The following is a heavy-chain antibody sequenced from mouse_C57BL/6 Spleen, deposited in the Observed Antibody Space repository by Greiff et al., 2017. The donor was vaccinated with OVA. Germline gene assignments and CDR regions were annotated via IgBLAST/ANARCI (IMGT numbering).Heavy chain of an antibody. CDR2: INPSTGGT. J-gene: IGHJ4*01. Sequence: EVQLQQSGPELVKPGASVKISCKASGYSFTGYYMNWVKQSPEKSLEWIGVINPSTGGTTYNQKFKAKATLTVDKSSSTAYMQLKSLTSEDSAVYYCARLDPSLLRYAMDYWGQGTTVTVSS. CDR3: ARLDPSLLRYAMDY. CDR1: GYSFTGYY. V-gene: IGHV1-42*01. D-gene: IGHD1-2*01.